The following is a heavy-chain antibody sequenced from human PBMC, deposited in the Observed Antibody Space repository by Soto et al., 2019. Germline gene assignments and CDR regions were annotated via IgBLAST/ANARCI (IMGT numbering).Heavy chain of an antibody. CDR2: IYYSGST. J-gene: IGHJ4*02. Sequence: SETLSLTCTVSGGSISSGDYYWSWIRQPPGKGLEWIGYIYYSGSTYYNPSLKSRVTISVDTSKNQFSLKLSSVTAADTAVYYCARVDCSGGSCPLAFDYWGQGTPVTVSS. CDR1: GGSISSGDYY. D-gene: IGHD2-15*01. V-gene: IGHV4-30-4*01. CDR3: ARVDCSGGSCPLAFDY.